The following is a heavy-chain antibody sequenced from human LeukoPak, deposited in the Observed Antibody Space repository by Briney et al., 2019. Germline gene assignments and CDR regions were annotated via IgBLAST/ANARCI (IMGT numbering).Heavy chain of an antibody. Sequence: LSGGSLRLSCAASGFTFSSYAMSWVRQAPGKGLEWVSLIDNVGGTYYADSVKGRFTISREHSENTLYLQMNSLRAEDTALYYCMGYGGNSFWGQGTLVTVPS. D-gene: IGHD4-23*01. CDR3: MGYGGNSF. V-gene: IGHV3-66*01. CDR2: IDNVGGT. J-gene: IGHJ4*02. CDR1: GFTFSSYA.